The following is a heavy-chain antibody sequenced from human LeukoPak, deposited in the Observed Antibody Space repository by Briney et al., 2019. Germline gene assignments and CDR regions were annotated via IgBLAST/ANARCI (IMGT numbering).Heavy chain of an antibody. D-gene: IGHD6-19*01. CDR3: ARRGGWYPYYFDY. CDR2: IYYSGSP. V-gene: IGHV4-39*01. J-gene: IGHJ4*02. Sequence: SETLSLTCTVSGGSISSSSYYWGWIRQPPGKGLEWIGSIYYSGSPYYHPSLRRRVDISVDTSKHQLSLELSSVTAADTAVYYCARRGGWYPYYFDYWGQGTLVTVSS. CDR1: GGSISSSSYY.